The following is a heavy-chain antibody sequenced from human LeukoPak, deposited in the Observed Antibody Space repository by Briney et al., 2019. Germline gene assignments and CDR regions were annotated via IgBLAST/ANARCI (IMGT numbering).Heavy chain of an antibody. J-gene: IGHJ4*02. CDR3: AKESLVVIESYFDN. V-gene: IGHV3-23*01. Sequence: GGSLRLSCLVSGFSFSDYAMSWVRRAPGKGLEWVSAITGSGQIKYYTDSVKGRFTMSRDNSKNTLYLQMNSLRDEDTAEYFCAKESLVVIESYFDNWGQGTLVLVSS. D-gene: IGHD3-22*01. CDR1: GFSFSDYA. CDR2: ITGSGQIK.